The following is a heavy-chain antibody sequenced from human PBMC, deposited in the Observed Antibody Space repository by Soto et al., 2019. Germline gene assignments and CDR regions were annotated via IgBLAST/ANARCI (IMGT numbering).Heavy chain of an antibody. Sequence: QVQLQQWGAGLLKPSETLSLTCAVSGGSLSDYYWPWIRQSPGKGLEWIGEIHPSGSTYYNPSLSSRVTTSEDTTKNQFSLKLTSLTAADTAIYYCARGRDEYKWGNVWGHGTTVTVSS. CDR1: GGSLSDYY. D-gene: IGHD1-1*01. V-gene: IGHV4-34*01. CDR2: IHPSGST. J-gene: IGHJ6*02. CDR3: ARGRDEYKWGNV.